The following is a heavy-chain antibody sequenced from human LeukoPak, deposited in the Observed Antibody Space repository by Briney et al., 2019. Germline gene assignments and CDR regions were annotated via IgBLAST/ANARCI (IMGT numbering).Heavy chain of an antibody. CDR3: ARDRSAYYYDSSGYYYDH. CDR2: INAGNGNT. CDR1: GYTFTSYA. V-gene: IGHV1-3*01. J-gene: IGHJ4*02. Sequence: GASVKVSCKASGYTFTSYAMHWVRQAPGQRLEWMGWINAGNGNTKYSQKFQGRVTITRDTSASTAYMELSSLRSEDTAVYYCARDRSAYYYDSSGYYYDHWGQGTLVTVSS. D-gene: IGHD3-22*01.